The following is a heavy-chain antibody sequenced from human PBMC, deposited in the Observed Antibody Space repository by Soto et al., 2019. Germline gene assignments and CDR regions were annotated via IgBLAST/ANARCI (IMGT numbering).Heavy chain of an antibody. D-gene: IGHD5-18*01. CDR1: GFTFSSYA. CDR3: AKDRLRGYSYFDY. J-gene: IGHJ4*02. CDR2: ISDSGGST. V-gene: IGHV3-23*01. Sequence: EVQLLESGGGLVQPGGSLRLSCAASGFTFSSYAMSWVRQAPGKGLEWVSAISDSGGSTYYADSVKDRFTISRDNSKNTLYLQMNSLRAEDTAVYYCAKDRLRGYSYFDYWGQGTLVTVSS.